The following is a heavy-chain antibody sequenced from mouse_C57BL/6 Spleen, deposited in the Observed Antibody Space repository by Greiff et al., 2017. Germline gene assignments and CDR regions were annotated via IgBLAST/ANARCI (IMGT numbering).Heavy chain of an antibody. V-gene: IGHV1-52*01. CDR1: GYTFTSYW. CDR3: ARYPHYYGSSLGYFDV. J-gene: IGHJ1*03. D-gene: IGHD1-1*01. Sequence: QVQLQQPGAELVRPGSSVKLSCKASGYTFTSYWMHWVKQRPIQGLEWIGNIDPSDSETHYNQKFKDKATLTVDKSSSTAYMQRSSLTSEDSAVYYCARYPHYYGSSLGYFDVWGTGTTVTVSS. CDR2: IDPSDSET.